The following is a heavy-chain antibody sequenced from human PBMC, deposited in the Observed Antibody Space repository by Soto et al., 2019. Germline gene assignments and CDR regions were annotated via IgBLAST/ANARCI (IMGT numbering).Heavy chain of an antibody. J-gene: IGHJ4*02. V-gene: IGHV1-18*01. D-gene: IGHD4-17*01. CDR1: GYTFTSYG. Sequence: QVHLVQSGAEVKKPGASVKVSCKASGYTFTSYGITWVRQAPGQGLEWMGWITAQNGNTDYAQKPQGRVIVTRDTSTSTAYMKLRSLRSDDTAVYYCARGTYGDYWGQGALVTVSS. CDR3: ARGTYGDY. CDR2: ITAQNGNT.